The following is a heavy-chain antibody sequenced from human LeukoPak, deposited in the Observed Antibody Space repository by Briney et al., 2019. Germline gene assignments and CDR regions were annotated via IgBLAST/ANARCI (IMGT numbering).Heavy chain of an antibody. J-gene: IGHJ3*02. CDR3: ARPSHIAAAVGAFDI. D-gene: IGHD6-13*01. CDR2: IYYSGST. Sequence: SQTLSLTYTVSGGSISSGSYYWGWIRQPPGKGLEWIGYIYYSGSTNYNPSLKSRVTISVDTSKNQFSLKLSSVTAADTAVYYCARPSHIAAAVGAFDIWGQGTMVTVSS. V-gene: IGHV4-61*05. CDR1: GGSISSGSYY.